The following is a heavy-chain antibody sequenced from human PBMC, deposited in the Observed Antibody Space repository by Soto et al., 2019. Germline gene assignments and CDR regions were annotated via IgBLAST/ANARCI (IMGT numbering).Heavy chain of an antibody. J-gene: IGHJ6*03. CDR2: IYYTGST. CDR1: GGSISSYY. V-gene: IGHV4-59*01. CDR3: ARVGGSYLYHYMDV. Sequence: PSETLSLTCTVSGGSISSYYWSWIRQPPGKGLEWIGYIYYTGSTNYNSSLKSRVTISVDTSKNQFSLRLSSVTAADTAVYYCARVGGSYLYHYMDVWGKGTTVTVSS. D-gene: IGHD3-16*01.